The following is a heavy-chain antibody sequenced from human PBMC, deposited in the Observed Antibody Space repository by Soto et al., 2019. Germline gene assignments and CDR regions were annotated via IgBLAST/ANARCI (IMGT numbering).Heavy chain of an antibody. V-gene: IGHV3-15*01. J-gene: IGHJ4*02. CDR3: TTEGVGALLLFDY. CDR1: GFTFSNAW. CDR2: IKSKTDGGTT. Sequence: GSLRLSCAASGFTFSNAWMSWVRQAPGKGLEWVGRIKSKTDGGTTDYAAPVKGRFTISRDDSKNTLYLQMNSLKTEDTAVYYCTTEGVGALLLFDYWGQGTLVAVSS. D-gene: IGHD1-26*01.